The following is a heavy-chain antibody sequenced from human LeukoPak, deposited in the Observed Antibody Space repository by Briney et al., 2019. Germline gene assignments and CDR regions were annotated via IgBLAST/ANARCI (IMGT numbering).Heavy chain of an antibody. J-gene: IGHJ6*03. D-gene: IGHD3-10*01. Sequence: GSLRLSCAASGFTFSSYGMHWVRQAPGKGLEWVAFIRYDGSNKYYADSVKGRFTISRDNSKNTLYLQMNSLRAEDTAVYYCAKPMGHYGSGAPYYYYMDVWGKGTTVTISS. CDR2: IRYDGSNK. V-gene: IGHV3-30*02. CDR3: AKPMGHYGSGAPYYYYMDV. CDR1: GFTFSSYG.